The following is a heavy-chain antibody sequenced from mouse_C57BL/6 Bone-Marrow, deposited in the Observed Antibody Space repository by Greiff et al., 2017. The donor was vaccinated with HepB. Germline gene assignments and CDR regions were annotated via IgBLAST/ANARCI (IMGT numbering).Heavy chain of an antibody. CDR1: GFTFSSYG. CDR2: ISSGGSYT. Sequence: EVKLMESGGDLVKPGGSLKLSCAASGFTFSSYGMSWVRQTPDKRLEWVATISSGGSYTYYPDSVKGRFTISRDNAKNTLYLQMSSLKSEDTAMYYCAREGPFITTVVAHFDYWGQGTTLTVSS. V-gene: IGHV5-6*01. J-gene: IGHJ2*01. D-gene: IGHD1-1*01. CDR3: AREGPFITTVVAHFDY.